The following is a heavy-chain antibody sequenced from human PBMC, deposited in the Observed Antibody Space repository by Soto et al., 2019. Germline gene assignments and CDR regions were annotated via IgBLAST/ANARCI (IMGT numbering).Heavy chain of an antibody. CDR1: GGSFSGYY. Sequence: PSETLSLTCAVYGGSFSGYYWSWIRQPPGKGLEWIGEINHSGSTNYNPSLKSRVTISVDTSKNQFSLKLSSVTAADTAVYYCARGGYSLRGKGNYYYYMDVWGKGTTVTVSS. D-gene: IGHD1-26*01. J-gene: IGHJ6*03. CDR2: INHSGST. CDR3: ARGGYSLRGKGNYYYYMDV. V-gene: IGHV4-34*01.